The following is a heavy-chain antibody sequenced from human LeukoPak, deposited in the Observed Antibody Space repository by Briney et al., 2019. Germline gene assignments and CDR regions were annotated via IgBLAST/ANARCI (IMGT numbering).Heavy chain of an antibody. CDR2: ISAYNGNT. CDR3: AGDLSYDSSGYYRNDAFDI. Sequence: GASVKVSCKASGYTFTSYGISWVRQAPGQGLEWMGWISAYNGNTNYAQKLQGRVTMTTDTSTSTAYMELRSLRSDDTAVYYCAGDLSYDSSGYYRNDAFDIWGQGTMATVSS. D-gene: IGHD3-22*01. CDR1: GYTFTSYG. V-gene: IGHV1-18*01. J-gene: IGHJ3*02.